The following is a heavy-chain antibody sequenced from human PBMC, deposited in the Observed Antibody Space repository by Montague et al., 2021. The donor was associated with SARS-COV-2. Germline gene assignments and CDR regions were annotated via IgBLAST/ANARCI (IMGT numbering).Heavy chain of an antibody. J-gene: IGHJ3*02. CDR1: GFTFSSYA. CDR3: ARAYSGSYYGAFDI. V-gene: IGHV3-30-3*01. CDR2: ISYDGSNK. Sequence: SLRLSCAASGFTFSSYAMHWVRQAPGKGLEWVAVISYDGSNKYYADSVKGRFTISRDNSKNTLYLQMNSLRAEDTAVYYYARAYSGSYYGAFDIWGQGTMVTVSS. D-gene: IGHD1-26*01.